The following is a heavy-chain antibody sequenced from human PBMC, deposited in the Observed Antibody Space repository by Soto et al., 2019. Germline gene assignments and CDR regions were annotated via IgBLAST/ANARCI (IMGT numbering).Heavy chain of an antibody. V-gene: IGHV1-69*12. CDR1: GGTFSTYA. CDR2: IIPMFGTA. D-gene: IGHD5-18*01. Sequence: VQLVQSGAEVKKPESSVKVSCKAPGGTFSTYAISWVRQAPGQGLEWMGGIIPMFGTANYAQRCQDRVTITADESTNTVYMELSCLRSEDTAVYFCASGIQLWLRRINNGYSGCGKGTLVTVSS. J-gene: IGHJ4*02. CDR3: ASGIQLWLRRINNGYSG.